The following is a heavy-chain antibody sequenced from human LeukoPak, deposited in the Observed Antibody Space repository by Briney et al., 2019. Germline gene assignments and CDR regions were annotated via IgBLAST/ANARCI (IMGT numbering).Heavy chain of an antibody. CDR1: GFTFSSYA. D-gene: IGHD3-22*01. CDR3: ASYRYYYDSSGFCDY. CDR2: ISGSGGST. Sequence: GGSLRLSCAASGFTFSSYAMSWVRQAPGKGLEWVSAISGSGGSTYYADSVKGRFTISRDNFKNTLYLQMNSLRAEDTAVYYCASYRYYYDSSGFCDYWGQGTPVTVSS. J-gene: IGHJ4*02. V-gene: IGHV3-23*01.